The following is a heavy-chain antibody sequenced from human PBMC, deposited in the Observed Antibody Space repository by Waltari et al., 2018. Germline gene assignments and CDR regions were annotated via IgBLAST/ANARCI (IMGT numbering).Heavy chain of an antibody. Sequence: QVQLQESGPGLVKPSETLSLPCTVSGYSISSGYYWAWIRQPLGKGLAWIGSIYHSGSTYYNPSLKSRVTISVDTSKNQFSLKLSSVTAADTAVYYCARVDGRLGAYVWGSYRRLFDYWGQGTLVTVSS. D-gene: IGHD3-16*02. CDR2: IYHSGST. CDR3: ARVDGRLGAYVWGSYRRLFDY. CDR1: GYSISSGYY. J-gene: IGHJ4*02. V-gene: IGHV4-38-2*02.